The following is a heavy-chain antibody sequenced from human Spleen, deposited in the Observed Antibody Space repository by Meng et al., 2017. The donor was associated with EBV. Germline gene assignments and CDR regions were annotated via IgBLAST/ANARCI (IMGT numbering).Heavy chain of an antibody. D-gene: IGHD6-19*01. V-gene: IGHV6-1*01. CDR2: TYYRSEWYH. CDR3: ATSGWSDYYDS. CDR1: GDSVSSNSVV. J-gene: IGHJ4*02. Sequence: QAQLQQSGAGLVEVSQTLSLTCDISGDSVSSNSVVWTWIRQSPWRGLEWLGRTYYRSEWYHDYAGSVKSRITINPDTSKNQFSLQLDSVTPEDTAVYYCATSGWSDYYDSWGQGTLVTVSS.